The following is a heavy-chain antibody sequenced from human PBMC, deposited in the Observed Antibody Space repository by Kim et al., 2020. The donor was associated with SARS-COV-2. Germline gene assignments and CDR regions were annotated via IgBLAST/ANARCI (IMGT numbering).Heavy chain of an antibody. Sequence: ASVKVSCKASGYTFTSYYMHWVRQAPGQGLEWMGIINPSGGSTSYAQKFQGRVTMTRETSTGTVYMELSSLRSEDTAVYYCARDLTAVAGEYYYYYGMDVWGQGTTVTVSS. CDR2: INPSGGST. V-gene: IGHV1-46*03. CDR1: GYTFTSYY. CDR3: ARDLTAVAGEYYYYYGMDV. D-gene: IGHD6-19*01. J-gene: IGHJ6*02.